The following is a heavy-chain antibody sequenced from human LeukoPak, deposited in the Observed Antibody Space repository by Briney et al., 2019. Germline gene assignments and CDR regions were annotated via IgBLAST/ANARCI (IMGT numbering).Heavy chain of an antibody. Sequence: GGPLNPPGAASGSTFITNSMTWVRQPPGKGVEWVSSISSSSSYIYYADSVKGRFTISRDNAKNSLYLQMNSLRAEDTAVYYCARDRGNWGQGTLVTVSS. V-gene: IGHV3-21*01. CDR2: ISSSSSYI. CDR1: GSTFITNS. J-gene: IGHJ4*02. CDR3: ARDRGN. D-gene: IGHD1-26*01.